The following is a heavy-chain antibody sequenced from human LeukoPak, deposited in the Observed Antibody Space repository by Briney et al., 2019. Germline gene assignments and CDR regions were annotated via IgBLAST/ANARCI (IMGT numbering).Heavy chain of an antibody. Sequence: SETLSLTCTVSGDSITRGTYYWNWIRQPAGKGLEWIGRIHTSGRVNYNPSLKSRVTISIDTSRNLVSLRLTSVTAADAAVYYCARDRGNGDYGDYFDSWGQGTLDSVSS. CDR2: IHTSGRV. D-gene: IGHD4-17*01. CDR3: ARDRGNGDYGDYFDS. CDR1: GDSITRGTYY. V-gene: IGHV4-61*02. J-gene: IGHJ4*02.